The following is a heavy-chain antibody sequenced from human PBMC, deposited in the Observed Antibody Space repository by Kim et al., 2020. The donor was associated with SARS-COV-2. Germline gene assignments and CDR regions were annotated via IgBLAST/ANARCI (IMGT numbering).Heavy chain of an antibody. CDR2: IGSSSDTYI. Sequence: GGSLRLSCAASGFTFSDFTMHWVRQPPGKGLEWVACIGSSSDTYIYYAGSVKGRVAISRDNSRNSLSLQMNSLRGEDTAIYYCARAVPGLDSWGQGTRVSVSS. J-gene: IGHJ1*01. D-gene: IGHD3-9*01. CDR1: GFTFSDFT. V-gene: IGHV3-21*01. CDR3: ARAVPGLDS.